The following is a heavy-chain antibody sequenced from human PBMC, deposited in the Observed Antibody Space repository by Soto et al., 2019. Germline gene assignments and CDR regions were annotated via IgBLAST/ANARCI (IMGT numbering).Heavy chain of an antibody. D-gene: IGHD3-22*01. CDR2: IYYSGST. J-gene: IGHJ5*02. CDR1: GGSISSGGYY. Sequence: KPSETLSLTCTVSGGSISSGGYYWSWIRQHPGKGSEWIGYIYYSGSTYYNPSLKSRVTISVDTSKNQFSLKLSSVTAADTAVYYCARDWGSNYYDSSGPYNWFDPWGQGTLVTVSS. CDR3: ARDWGSNYYDSSGPYNWFDP. V-gene: IGHV4-31*03.